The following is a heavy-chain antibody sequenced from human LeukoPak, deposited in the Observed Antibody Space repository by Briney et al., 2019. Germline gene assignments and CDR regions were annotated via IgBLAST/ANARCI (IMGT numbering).Heavy chain of an antibody. V-gene: IGHV3-66*01. D-gene: IGHD1-26*01. CDR3: TRLEWELPAHFDY. CDR1: GFTVSSNY. CDR2: IYSDTST. Sequence: GGSLRLSCTASGFTVSSNYMSWVRQAPGKGLEWVSVIYSDTSTYYADSVKGRFIISRDNSKNTLFLQMNSLRAEDTAVYYCTRLEWELPAHFDYWGQGTLVTVFS. J-gene: IGHJ4*02.